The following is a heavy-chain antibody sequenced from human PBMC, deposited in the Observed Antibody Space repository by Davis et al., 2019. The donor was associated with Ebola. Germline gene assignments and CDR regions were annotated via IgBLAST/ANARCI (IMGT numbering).Heavy chain of an antibody. D-gene: IGHD6-13*01. V-gene: IGHV3-7*03. CDR1: GFTFSNYW. J-gene: IGHJ4*02. Sequence: GESLKISCAASGFTFSNYWLSWIRQVPGKGLEWVASINQHGSEKFFVDSVKGRFTISRDDAKNSVYLEMNSLRADDTAVYYCARVLPGAAYSSSWYRDWGQGTLVTVSS. CDR2: INQHGSEK. CDR3: ARVLPGAAYSSSWYRD.